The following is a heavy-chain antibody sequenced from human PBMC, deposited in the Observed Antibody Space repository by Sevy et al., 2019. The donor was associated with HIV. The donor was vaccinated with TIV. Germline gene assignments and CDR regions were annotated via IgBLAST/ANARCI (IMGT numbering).Heavy chain of an antibody. CDR3: ARPEGLQLNYAMDV. D-gene: IGHD3-3*01. Sequence: SETLSLTCTVSGGSISSSSYYWNWIRQPPGKGLEWLGSIYYTGSTYYKPSLKSRVTISKDTSKNQFSLKLTSVTAADTAVYYCARPEGLQLNYAMDVWGQGTTVTVSS. J-gene: IGHJ6*02. V-gene: IGHV4-39*01. CDR2: IYYTGST. CDR1: GGSISSSSYY.